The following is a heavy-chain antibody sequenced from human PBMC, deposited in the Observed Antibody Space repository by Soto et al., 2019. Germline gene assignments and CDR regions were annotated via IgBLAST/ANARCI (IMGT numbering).Heavy chain of an antibody. J-gene: IGHJ4*02. CDR1: GFTFSSYA. CDR3: ANTITMIVRKQYYFDY. Sequence: GGSLRLSCAASGFTFSSYAMSWVRQAPGKGLEWVSAISGSGGSTYYADSVKGRFTISRDNSKNTLYLQMNSLRAEDTAVYYCANTITMIVRKQYYFDYWGQGTLVTVSS. CDR2: ISGSGGST. D-gene: IGHD3-22*01. V-gene: IGHV3-23*01.